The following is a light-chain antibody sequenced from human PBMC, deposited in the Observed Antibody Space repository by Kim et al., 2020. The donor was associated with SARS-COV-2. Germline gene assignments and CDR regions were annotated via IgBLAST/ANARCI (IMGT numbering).Light chain of an antibody. Sequence: AIRMTQSPSSLSASTGHRVTITCRASQGISSYLAWYQQKPGKAPKLLIYAASTLQSGVPSRFSGSGSGTDFTLTISCLQSEDFATYYCQQYYSYPRTFGQGTKLEI. V-gene: IGKV1-8*01. CDR3: QQYYSYPRT. CDR2: AAS. CDR1: QGISSY. J-gene: IGKJ2*02.